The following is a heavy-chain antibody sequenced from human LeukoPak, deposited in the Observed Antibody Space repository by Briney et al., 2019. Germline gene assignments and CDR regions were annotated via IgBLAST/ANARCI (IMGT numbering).Heavy chain of an antibody. Sequence: PSETLSLTCAVYGGSFSGYYWSWIRQPPGKGLEWIGEINHSGSTNYNPSLKSRVTISVDTSKNQFSLKLSSVTAADTAVYYCASSFVEYYYGSGSYLGPFGYWGQGTLVTVSS. J-gene: IGHJ4*02. D-gene: IGHD3-10*01. CDR1: GGSFSGYY. CDR2: INHSGST. V-gene: IGHV4-34*01. CDR3: ASSFVEYYYGSGSYLGPFGY.